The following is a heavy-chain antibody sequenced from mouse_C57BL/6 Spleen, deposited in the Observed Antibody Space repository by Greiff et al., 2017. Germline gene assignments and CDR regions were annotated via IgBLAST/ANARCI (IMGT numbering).Heavy chain of an antibody. D-gene: IGHD1-1*01. Sequence: EVQVVESGPELVKPGASVKISCKASGYTFTDYYMNWVKQSHGKSLEWIGDINPNNGGTSYNQKFKGKATLTVDKSSSTAYMELRSLTSEDSAVYYCARNYYGSSFFDYWGQGTTLTVSS. J-gene: IGHJ2*01. V-gene: IGHV1-26*01. CDR2: INPNNGGT. CDR3: ARNYYGSSFFDY. CDR1: GYTFTDYY.